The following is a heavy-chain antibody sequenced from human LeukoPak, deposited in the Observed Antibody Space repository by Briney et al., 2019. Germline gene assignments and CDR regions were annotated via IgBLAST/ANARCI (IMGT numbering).Heavy chain of an antibody. Sequence: GGSLRLSCAASGFTFSSYGMHWVRQAPGKGLEWVAVIWYDGSNKYYADSAKGRFTISRDNSKNTLYLQMNSLRAEDTAVYYCAKTIFGVVSAFDYWGQGTLVTVSS. CDR1: GFTFSSYG. V-gene: IGHV3-33*06. J-gene: IGHJ4*02. CDR2: IWYDGSNK. D-gene: IGHD3-3*01. CDR3: AKTIFGVVSAFDY.